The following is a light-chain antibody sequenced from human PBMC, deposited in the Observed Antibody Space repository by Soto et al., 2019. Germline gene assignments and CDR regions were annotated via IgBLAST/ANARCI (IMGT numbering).Light chain of an antibody. CDR3: SSWTSGATYV. J-gene: IGLJ1*01. CDR1: SSDVGAYNY. CDR2: DVN. V-gene: IGLV2-14*03. Sequence: GVPRHWSTIPKTETSSDVGAYNYVSWYQHHPGKAPKLMIYDVNNRPSGDSNRFSGSKSGNTASLTISGLQAEDDADYYCSSWTSGATYVFGSGTRSPS.